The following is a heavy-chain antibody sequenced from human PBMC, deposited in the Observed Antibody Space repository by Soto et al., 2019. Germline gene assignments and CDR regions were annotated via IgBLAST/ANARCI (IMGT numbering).Heavy chain of an antibody. CDR3: AREKGRSSSWYVLVY. Sequence: GGSLRLSCAASGFTVSSNYMSWVRQAPGKGLEWVSVIYSGGSTYYADSVKGRFTISRDNSKNTLYLQMNSLRAEDTAVYYCAREKGRSSSWYVLVYWGQGTLVTVSS. D-gene: IGHD6-13*01. CDR1: GFTVSSNY. V-gene: IGHV3-66*01. CDR2: IYSGGST. J-gene: IGHJ4*02.